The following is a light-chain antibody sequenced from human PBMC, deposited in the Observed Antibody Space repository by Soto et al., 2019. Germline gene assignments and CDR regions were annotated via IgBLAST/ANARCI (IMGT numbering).Light chain of an antibody. J-gene: IGKJ5*01. Sequence: DIQVTQTPSSLSASVGDTVTITCRTSQSISGKLSWYQQIPGRAPKLLIYAASRLQSGVPSRFSGSGSGTDFTLTISSLQPEDFATYYCRQSYTTPITFGQGTRLEIK. CDR2: AAS. CDR1: QSISGK. CDR3: RQSYTTPIT. V-gene: IGKV1-39*01.